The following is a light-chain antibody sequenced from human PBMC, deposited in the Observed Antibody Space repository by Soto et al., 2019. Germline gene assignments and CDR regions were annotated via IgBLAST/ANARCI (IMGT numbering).Light chain of an antibody. V-gene: IGLV2-14*01. Sequence: QSVLTQPASVSGSPGQSITISCTGSGRDIGAYNYVSWYQQHPGKAPKLIIYGVKNRPSGVSNRFSASKSAFTASLTISGLQAEDEADYYCSSYTPGYFYVFGPGPRVTVL. J-gene: IGLJ1*01. CDR2: GVK. CDR1: GRDIGAYNY. CDR3: SSYTPGYFYV.